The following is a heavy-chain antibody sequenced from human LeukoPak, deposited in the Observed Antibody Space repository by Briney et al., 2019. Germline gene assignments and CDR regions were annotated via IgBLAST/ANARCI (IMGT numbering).Heavy chain of an antibody. CDR2: MNPNSGNT. CDR3: ARRITMVRGVSGTDAFDI. J-gene: IGHJ3*02. CDR1: GYTFTSYD. D-gene: IGHD3-10*01. Sequence: ASVKVSCKASGYTFTSYDINWVRQATGQGLEWMGWMNPNSGNTGYAQKFQGRVTMTRNTSISTAYMELSSLRSEDTALYYCARRITMVRGVSGTDAFDIWGQGTMVTVSS. V-gene: IGHV1-8*01.